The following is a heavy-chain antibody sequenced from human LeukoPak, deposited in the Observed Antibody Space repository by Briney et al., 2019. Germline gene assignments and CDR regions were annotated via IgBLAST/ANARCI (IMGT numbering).Heavy chain of an antibody. D-gene: IGHD3-9*01. Sequence: QSGGSLRLSCAASGFTFSNYAMSWVRQAPGKGLEWVSGISGSGGSTYYADSLQGRFTISRDISKNTLYLQMNSLRAEDTAVYYCAKRNDYDILTGSYPDVNWGQGTLVTVSS. V-gene: IGHV3-23*01. J-gene: IGHJ4*02. CDR3: AKRNDYDILTGSYPDVN. CDR1: GFTFSNYA. CDR2: ISGSGGST.